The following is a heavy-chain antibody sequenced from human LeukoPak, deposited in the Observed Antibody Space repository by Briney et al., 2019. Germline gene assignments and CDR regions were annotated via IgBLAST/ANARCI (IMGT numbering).Heavy chain of an antibody. J-gene: IGHJ3*02. CDR1: GFTFSNYA. D-gene: IGHD1-26*01. CDR2: FTGSGGST. Sequence: GGSLRLSCAASGFTFSNYAMTWVRQAPGKGLEWVSTFTGSGGSTYYADSAKGRFTISRDNSKNTLYLQMNSLRAEDTAVYYCAKQVGATTNDAFDIWGQGTMVTVSS. CDR3: AKQVGATTNDAFDI. V-gene: IGHV3-23*01.